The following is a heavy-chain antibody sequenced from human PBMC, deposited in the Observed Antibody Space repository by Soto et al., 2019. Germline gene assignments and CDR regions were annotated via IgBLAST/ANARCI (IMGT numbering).Heavy chain of an antibody. CDR2: MNPNSGNT. V-gene: IGHV1-8*01. CDR3: AREMGGLWIVVVPAAMPTSLGAFDI. J-gene: IGHJ3*02. Sequence: ASVKVSCKASGYTFTSYDINWVRQATGQGLEWMGWMNPNSGNTGYAQKFQGRVTMTRNTSISTAYMELSSLRSEDTAVYYCAREMGGLWIVVVPAAMPTSLGAFDIWGQGTMVTVSS. CDR1: GYTFTSYD. D-gene: IGHD2-2*01.